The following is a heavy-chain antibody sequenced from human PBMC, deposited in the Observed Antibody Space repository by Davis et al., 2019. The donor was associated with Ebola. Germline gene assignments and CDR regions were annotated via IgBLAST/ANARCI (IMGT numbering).Heavy chain of an antibody. J-gene: IGHJ4*02. CDR2: ISYDGSNK. Sequence: PGGSLRLSCAASGFTFSSYAMHWVRQAPGKGLEWVAFISYDGSNKYYADSVKGRFTISRDNSKNTLSLQMHSLRAEDTAVYYCARDRVGAFFDYWGQGTLVTVSS. CDR3: ARDRVGAFFDY. V-gene: IGHV3-30-3*01. D-gene: IGHD1-26*01. CDR1: GFTFSSYA.